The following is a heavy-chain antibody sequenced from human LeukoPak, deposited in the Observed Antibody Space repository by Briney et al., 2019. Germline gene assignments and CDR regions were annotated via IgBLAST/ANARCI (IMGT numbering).Heavy chain of an antibody. J-gene: IGHJ5*02. Sequence: GGSLRLSCAASGFTCDDYGMSWVRQGPGKGLEWVSGINWNGGSTGYADSVKGRFTISRDNAKNSLYLQMNSLRAEDTALYHCARGSGYDPNWFDPWGQGTLVTVSS. CDR3: ARGSGYDPNWFDP. D-gene: IGHD5-12*01. V-gene: IGHV3-20*01. CDR2: INWNGGST. CDR1: GFTCDDYG.